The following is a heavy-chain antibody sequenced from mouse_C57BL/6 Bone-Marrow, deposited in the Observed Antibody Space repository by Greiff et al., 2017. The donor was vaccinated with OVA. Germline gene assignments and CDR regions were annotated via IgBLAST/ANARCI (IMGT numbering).Heavy chain of an antibody. V-gene: IGHV1-81*01. D-gene: IGHD2-5*01. CDR2: IYPRSGNT. J-gene: IGHJ2*01. Sequence: VKLMESGAELARPGASVKLSCKASGYTFTSYGISWVKQRTGQGLEWIGEIYPRSGNTYYNEKFKGKATLTADKSSSTAYMELRSLTSEDSAVYFCARFYSNCDYWGQGTTLTVSS. CDR3: ARFYSNCDY. CDR1: GYTFTSYG.